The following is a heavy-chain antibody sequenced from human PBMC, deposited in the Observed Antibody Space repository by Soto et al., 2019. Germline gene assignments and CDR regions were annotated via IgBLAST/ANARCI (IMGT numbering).Heavy chain of an antibody. J-gene: IGHJ4*02. CDR3: TRDSGCGGDCYENYFDY. CDR1: GFTFGDYA. CDR2: IKSKNYGGTT. V-gene: IGHV3-49*03. D-gene: IGHD2-21*02. Sequence: GGSLRLSCAASGFTFGDYAMSWFRQAPGKGLEWVGFIKSKNYGGTTEHAASVKGRFTISRDDSKSIAYLQMNSLKTEDTAVYYCTRDSGCGGDCYENYFDYWGQGTRVTSPQ.